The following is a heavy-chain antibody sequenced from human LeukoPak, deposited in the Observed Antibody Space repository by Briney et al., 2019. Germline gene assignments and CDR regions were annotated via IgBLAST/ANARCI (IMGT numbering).Heavy chain of an antibody. Sequence: PGGSLRLSCAASGFTFSDYYMSWIRQAPGKGLEWVSYISSSSSYANYADSVKGRFTISRDNAKNSLYLQMNSLRAEDTAVYYCAGAYYGSGSYQNWFDPWGQGTLVTVSS. J-gene: IGHJ5*02. CDR2: ISSSSSYA. CDR1: GFTFSDYY. D-gene: IGHD3-10*01. CDR3: AGAYYGSGSYQNWFDP. V-gene: IGHV3-11*06.